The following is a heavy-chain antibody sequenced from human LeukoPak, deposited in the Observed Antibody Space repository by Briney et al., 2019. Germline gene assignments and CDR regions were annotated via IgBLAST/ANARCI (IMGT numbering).Heavy chain of an antibody. CDR2: IYYSGNT. CDR1: GGSISGSGYY. V-gene: IGHV4-39*07. CDR3: ARDKGHFDVDY. D-gene: IGHD3-9*01. J-gene: IGHJ4*02. Sequence: PSETLSLTCTVSGGSISGSGYYWGWIRQPPGKGLEWIGSIYYSGNTYYIPSLNSRLTISQDTSNNQFSLTLSSVTAADTAIYYCARDKGHFDVDYWGQGILVTVSS.